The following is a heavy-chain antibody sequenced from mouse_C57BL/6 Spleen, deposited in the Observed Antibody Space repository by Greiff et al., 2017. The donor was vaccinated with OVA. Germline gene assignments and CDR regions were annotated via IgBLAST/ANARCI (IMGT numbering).Heavy chain of an antibody. D-gene: IGHD1-1*01. CDR3: ARKGITTVVADY. Sequence: QVQLQQPGAELVKPGASVKLSCKASGYTFTSYWMQWVKQRPGQGLEWIGEIDPSASYTNYNQKFKGKATLTVDTSSSTAYMQLSSLTSEDSAVYYCARKGITTVVADYWGQGTTLTVSS. J-gene: IGHJ2*01. CDR1: GYTFTSYW. CDR2: IDPSASYT. V-gene: IGHV1-50*01.